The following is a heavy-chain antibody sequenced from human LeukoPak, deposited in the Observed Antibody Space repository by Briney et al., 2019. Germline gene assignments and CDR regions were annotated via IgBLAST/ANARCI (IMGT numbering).Heavy chain of an antibody. CDR2: IYYSGST. Sequence: SETLSLTCTVSGGSISNYYWSWIRQPPGKGLEWIGFIYYSGSTNYNPSLKSRVTISVDTSKNQFSLKVRSVTPADTAVYYCARGVVLSAGAFDIWGQGTMVTVSS. D-gene: IGHD2-15*01. CDR1: GGSISNYY. J-gene: IGHJ3*02. V-gene: IGHV4-59*01. CDR3: ARGVVLSAGAFDI.